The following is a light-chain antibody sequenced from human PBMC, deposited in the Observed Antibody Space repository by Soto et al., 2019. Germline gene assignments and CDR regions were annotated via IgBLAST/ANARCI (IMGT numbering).Light chain of an antibody. J-gene: IGKJ4*01. CDR3: QQYGSAPLT. V-gene: IGKV3-20*01. Sequence: EIVLTQSPGTLSLSPGERATLSCRASQSVSSSSLAWYRQKPGQAPRLLIYGSSSRATGIPDRFSGSGSGTDFTLTISSLEPEDFAVYYCQQYGSAPLTFGGGTKVEI. CDR1: QSVSSSS. CDR2: GSS.